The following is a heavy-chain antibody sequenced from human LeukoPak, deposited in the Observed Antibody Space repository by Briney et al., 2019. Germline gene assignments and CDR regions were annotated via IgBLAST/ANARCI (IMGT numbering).Heavy chain of an antibody. D-gene: IGHD2-15*01. CDR2: INHSGST. V-gene: IGHV4-34*01. Sequence: SETLSLTCAVYGGSFSGYYWSWIRQPPGKGLEWIGEINHSGSTNYNPSLKSRVTISVDTSKNQFSLKLSSVTAADTAVYYCARVFVYCSGGSCYWGWFDPWGQGTLVTVSS. CDR3: ARVFVYCSGGSCYWGWFDP. J-gene: IGHJ5*02. CDR1: GGSFSGYY.